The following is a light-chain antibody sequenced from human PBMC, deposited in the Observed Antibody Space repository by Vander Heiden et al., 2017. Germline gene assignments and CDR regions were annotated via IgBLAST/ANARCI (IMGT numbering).Light chain of an antibody. CDR1: QSISSW. V-gene: IGKV1-5*01. J-gene: IGKJ4*01. Sequence: QMPPSPSTLSASVGDRVTITCRASQSISSWLAWYQQKPGKAPKLLIYDASSLESGVPSRFSGSGSGTEFTLTISSLQPDDFATYYCQQYNSYKLTFGGGTKVEIK. CDR3: QQYNSYKLT. CDR2: DAS.